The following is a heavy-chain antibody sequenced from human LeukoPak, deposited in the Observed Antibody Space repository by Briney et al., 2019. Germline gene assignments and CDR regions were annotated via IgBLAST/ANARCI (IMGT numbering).Heavy chain of an antibody. J-gene: IGHJ4*02. CDR2: INPNSGGT. Sequence: GASVKVSCKASGYTFTGYYMRWVRQAPGQGLEWMGWINPNSGGTNYAQKFQGRVTMTRDTSISTAYMELSRLRSDDTAVYYCARDPDLDSSSSPYDDYWGQGTLVTVSS. D-gene: IGHD6-13*01. V-gene: IGHV1-2*02. CDR1: GYTFTGYY. CDR3: ARDPDLDSSSSPYDDY.